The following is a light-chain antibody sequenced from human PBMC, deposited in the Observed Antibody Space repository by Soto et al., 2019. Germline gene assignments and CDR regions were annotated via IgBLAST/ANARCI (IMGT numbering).Light chain of an antibody. V-gene: IGKV3-20*01. CDR1: QRVSSKY. J-gene: IGKJ2*01. CDR3: QQYGSSPDT. Sequence: EIVLTKSPGTLSLSPGERATLSCRASQRVSSKYLAWYQQKPGQAPRLLIFGASNRVIGIPDRFSGGGSGTDFTLTITRLEPEDSAVYYCQQYGSSPDTFGQGTKLEIK. CDR2: GAS.